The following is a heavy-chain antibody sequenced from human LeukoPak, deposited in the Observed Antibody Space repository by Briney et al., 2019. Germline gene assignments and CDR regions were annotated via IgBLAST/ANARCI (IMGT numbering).Heavy chain of an antibody. CDR2: ISGSGGST. CDR1: GFTFSSYA. J-gene: IGHJ5*02. Sequence: PGGSLRLSCAASGFTFSSYAMSWVRQAPGKGLEWVSAISGSGGSTYYADSVKGRFTISRDNSKNTLYLQMNSLRAEDTAVYYCAKQLPGYSSSWPDYNWFDPWGQGTLVTVSS. D-gene: IGHD6-13*01. CDR3: AKQLPGYSSSWPDYNWFDP. V-gene: IGHV3-23*01.